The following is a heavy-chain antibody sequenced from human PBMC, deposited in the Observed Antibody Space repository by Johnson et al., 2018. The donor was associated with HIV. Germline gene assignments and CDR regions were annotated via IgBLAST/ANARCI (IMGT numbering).Heavy chain of an antibody. CDR3: ARAPRYGPDDAFDI. J-gene: IGHJ3*02. D-gene: IGHD4-17*01. CDR2: ISYDGSNK. V-gene: IGHV3-30*14. Sequence: QVQLVESGGGVVQPGRSLRLSCAASGFTFSSYAMHWVRQAPGKGLEWVAVISYDGSNKYYADSVKGRFTISRDNSKNTLYLQMNSLRAEDTAVYYCARAPRYGPDDAFDIWGQGTMVTVSS. CDR1: GFTFSSYA.